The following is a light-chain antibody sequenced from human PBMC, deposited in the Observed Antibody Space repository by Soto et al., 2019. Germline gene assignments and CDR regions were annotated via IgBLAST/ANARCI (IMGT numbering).Light chain of an antibody. V-gene: IGKV1-39*01. CDR2: ASS. CDR3: HPSHSPPRT. CDR1: QTINNY. Sequence: DIQMTQSPSSLSASVGDRVTITCRASQTINNYLAWYQHKPGKAPQVLIYASSILQSGVPSRFSGSRSGTEFTLTISSLEPDAFATYYCHPSHSPPRTFGQGTKLEMK. J-gene: IGKJ2*01.